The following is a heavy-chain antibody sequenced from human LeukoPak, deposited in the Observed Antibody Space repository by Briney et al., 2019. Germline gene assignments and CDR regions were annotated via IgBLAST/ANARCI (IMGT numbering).Heavy chain of an antibody. CDR1: GFTFSDYY. Sequence: PGGSLRLSCAASGFTFSDYYMSWIRQAPGKGLEWVSYISSGSTIYYADSVKGRFTISRDNAKNSLYLQMNSLRAEDTAVYYCASRFGYSYGYPFDYWGQGTLVTVSS. V-gene: IGHV3-11*01. CDR2: ISSGSTI. D-gene: IGHD5-18*01. CDR3: ASRFGYSYGYPFDY. J-gene: IGHJ4*02.